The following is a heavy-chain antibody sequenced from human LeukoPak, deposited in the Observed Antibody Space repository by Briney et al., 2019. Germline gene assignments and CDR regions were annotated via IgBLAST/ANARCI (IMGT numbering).Heavy chain of an antibody. CDR1: GFTFSSYW. CDR3: ARVGQQLAFDY. CDR2: INTDGSST. D-gene: IGHD6-13*01. V-gene: IGHV3-74*01. Sequence: GGSLRLSCAASGFTFSSYWMHWVRQPPGKGLVWVSRINTDGSSTSYADSVKGRFTISRDTAKNTLYLQMNSLRAEGTAVYYCARVGQQLAFDYWGQGTLVTVSS. J-gene: IGHJ4*02.